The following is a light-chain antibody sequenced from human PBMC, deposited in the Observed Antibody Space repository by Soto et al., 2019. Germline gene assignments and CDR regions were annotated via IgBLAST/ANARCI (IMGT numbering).Light chain of an antibody. V-gene: IGKV3-20*01. CDR1: HSVSSSY. CDR2: GAS. Sequence: IVLTQSPGTLSLSPGERATLSCRASHSVSSSYLAWYQQKPGQAPRLLIYGASSRATGIPDRLSGSGSGTDVSLPISRLEPEDFAVDYCQQYGSSRPYTFGQGTKLEIK. CDR3: QQYGSSRPYT. J-gene: IGKJ2*01.